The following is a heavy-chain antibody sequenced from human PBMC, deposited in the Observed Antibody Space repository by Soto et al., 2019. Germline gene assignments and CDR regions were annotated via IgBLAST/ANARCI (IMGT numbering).Heavy chain of an antibody. V-gene: IGHV4-39*07. CDR3: ARAPTTMVRGDYYYYGMDV. CDR1: GDSISSSTYY. J-gene: IGHJ6*02. Sequence: SETLSLTCTVSGDSISSSTYYWGWIRQPPGKGLEWIGNIYYSGITYYNPSLKSRVAISVDTSKNQFSLKLSSVTAADTAVYYCARAPTTMVRGDYYYYGMDVWGQGTTVTVS. D-gene: IGHD3-10*01. CDR2: IYYSGIT.